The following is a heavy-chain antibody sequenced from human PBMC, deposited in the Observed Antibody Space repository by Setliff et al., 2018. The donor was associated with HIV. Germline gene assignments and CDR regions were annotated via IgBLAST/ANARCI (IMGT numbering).Heavy chain of an antibody. Sequence: GESLKISCKGSGYSSTNYWIGWVRQMPGKGLEWMGIISPDDSDTRYSPSFQGQVTISADKSISTAYLQWSSLKASDTAMYYCASGRKKNYDLFSGYYRILGVDFDYWGQGTLVTVSS. CDR3: ASGRKKNYDLFSGYYRILGVDFDY. J-gene: IGHJ4*02. CDR1: GYSSTNYW. V-gene: IGHV5-51*01. D-gene: IGHD3-3*01. CDR2: ISPDDSDT.